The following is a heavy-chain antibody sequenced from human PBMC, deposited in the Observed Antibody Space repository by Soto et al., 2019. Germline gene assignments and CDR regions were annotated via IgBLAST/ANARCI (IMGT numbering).Heavy chain of an antibody. V-gene: IGHV3-11*01. CDR3: ARDLVAESGGVYSRSSGGYFFDF. CDR1: GFTFSDYY. D-gene: IGHD6-6*01. CDR2: ISNSGRTL. Sequence: QVQLVESGGGLVKPGGSLRLSCAASGFTFSDYYMSWIRQAPGKGLEWVSYISNSGRTLYYADSMKGRFTISRDNARNSLFLQMNSLRSDDTVGYYCARDLVAESGGVYSRSSGGYFFDFWGQGTLVTVSS. J-gene: IGHJ4*02.